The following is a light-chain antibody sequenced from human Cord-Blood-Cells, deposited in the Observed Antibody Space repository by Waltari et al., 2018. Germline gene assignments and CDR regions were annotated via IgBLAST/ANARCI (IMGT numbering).Light chain of an antibody. J-gene: IGLJ3*02. CDR3: CSYAGSSTWV. Sequence: QSALPQPASLTGSPGQSLTLPCPGTSSDVWSYNRVCWYQQHPGKAPKLKIYEGSKRPSGVSNRFSGSKSGNTASLTISGLQAEDEADYYCCSYAGSSTWVFGGGTKLTVL. CDR1: SSDVWSYNR. V-gene: IGLV2-23*01. CDR2: EGS.